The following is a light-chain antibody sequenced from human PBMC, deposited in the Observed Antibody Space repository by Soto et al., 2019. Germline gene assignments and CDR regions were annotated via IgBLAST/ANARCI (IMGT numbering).Light chain of an antibody. V-gene: IGKV3-20*01. Sequence: EIVLTQSPGTLSLSPGERATLSCRASQSVSSSYLAWYQQKPGQAPRLLIYGASSRATDIPDRFSGSGSGTDFTLTISRLEPEDFAVYYCQQYGSLPRTFGQGTEVEIK. CDR2: GAS. CDR3: QQYGSLPRT. CDR1: QSVSSSY. J-gene: IGKJ1*01.